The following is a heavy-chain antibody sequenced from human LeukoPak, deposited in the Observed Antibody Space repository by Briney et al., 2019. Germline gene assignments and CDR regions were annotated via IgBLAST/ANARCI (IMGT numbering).Heavy chain of an antibody. V-gene: IGHV4-34*01. CDR3: ARVGAWGVFDY. CDR2: INHSGST. Sequence: SETLSLTCAVHGGSFSGYYWSWIRQPPGKGLEWIGEINHSGSTNYNPSLKSRVTISVDTSKNQFSLKLSSVTAADTAVYYCARVGAWGVFDYWGQGTLVTVSS. CDR1: GGSFSGYY. J-gene: IGHJ4*02. D-gene: IGHD1-26*01.